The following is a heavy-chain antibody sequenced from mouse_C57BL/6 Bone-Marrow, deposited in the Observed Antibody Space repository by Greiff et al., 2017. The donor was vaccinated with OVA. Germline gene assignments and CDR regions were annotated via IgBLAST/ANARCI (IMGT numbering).Heavy chain of an antibody. D-gene: IGHD1-1*01. V-gene: IGHV1-81*01. CDR2: IYPRSGNT. J-gene: IGHJ2*01. CDR3: ARGLYYYGSSYPHYFDY. CDR1: GYTFTSYG. Sequence: VQLQQSGAELARPGASVKLSCKASGYTFTSYGISWVKQRTGQGLEWIGEIYPRSGNTYYNEKFKGKATLTADKSSSTAYMELRSLTSEDSAVYFCARGLYYYGSSYPHYFDYWGQGTTLTVSS.